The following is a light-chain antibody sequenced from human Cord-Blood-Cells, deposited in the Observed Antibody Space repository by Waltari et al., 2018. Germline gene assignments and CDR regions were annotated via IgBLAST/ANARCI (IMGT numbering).Light chain of an antibody. Sequence: SYELTQPPSMSVSPGQTARITCSGDALPKQYAYWYQQKPGQAPVLVIYKDRERPSGIPERFSGSSAGTTVTLTISGVQAEDEADYYCQSADSSGTYYVFGTGTKVTVL. CDR2: KDR. CDR1: ALPKQY. J-gene: IGLJ1*01. V-gene: IGLV3-25*03. CDR3: QSADSSGTYYV.